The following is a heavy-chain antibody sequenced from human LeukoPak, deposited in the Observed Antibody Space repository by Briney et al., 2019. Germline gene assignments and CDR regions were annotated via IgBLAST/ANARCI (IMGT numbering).Heavy chain of an antibody. CDR2: IYYSGST. Sequence: SETLSFTCTVSGGSISSYYWSWIRQPPGKGLEWIGYIYYSGSTNYNPSLKSRVTISVDTSKNQFSLKLSSVTAADTAVYYCARVYHYYDSSGYYSIHDYWGQGTLVTVSS. CDR3: ARVYHYYDSSGYYSIHDY. D-gene: IGHD3-22*01. CDR1: GGSISSYY. V-gene: IGHV4-59*01. J-gene: IGHJ4*02.